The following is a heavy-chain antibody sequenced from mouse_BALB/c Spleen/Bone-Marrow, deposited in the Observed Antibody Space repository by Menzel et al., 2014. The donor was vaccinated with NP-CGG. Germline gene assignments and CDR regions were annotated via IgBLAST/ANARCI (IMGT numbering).Heavy chain of an antibody. Sequence: QVQLQQSGAELMKPGASVKISCKATGYTFSSYWIEWVKQRPGHGLEWIGEILPGSGRTNYNEKFKSKATFNADTSSTTAYMQLSSLTSEDSAVDYCTNTIGNAYWGRGTLVTVSA. CDR2: ILPGSGRT. CDR3: TNTIGNAY. D-gene: IGHD2-1*01. CDR1: GYTFSSYW. J-gene: IGHJ3*01. V-gene: IGHV1-9*01.